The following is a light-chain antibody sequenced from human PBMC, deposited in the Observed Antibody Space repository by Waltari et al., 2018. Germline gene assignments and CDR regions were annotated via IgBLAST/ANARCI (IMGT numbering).Light chain of an antibody. CDR3: AAWDDSLKTVI. CDR1: SSNIGSNT. V-gene: IGLV1-44*01. J-gene: IGLJ2*01. Sequence: QSVLTQPPSASGTPGQRVTISCSGSSSNIGSNTLNWYQQLPGTAPQLLIYSNDQRPSGVPDRFSGSKSGTSASLAISGLQSEDEAGYYCAAWDDSLKTVIFGGGTKLTGL. CDR2: SND.